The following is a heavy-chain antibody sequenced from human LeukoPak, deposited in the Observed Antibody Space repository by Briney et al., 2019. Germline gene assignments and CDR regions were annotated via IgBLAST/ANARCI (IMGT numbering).Heavy chain of an antibody. CDR1: GFTFSSYS. Sequence: GGSLRLSCAASGFTFSSYSMNWVRQAPGKGLEWVSYISSSSSTIYYADSVKGRFTISRDNAKNSLYVRMNSLRAEDTAVYYCARVTGYGSGSYGAFDIWGQGTMVTVSS. J-gene: IGHJ3*02. CDR2: ISSSSSTI. D-gene: IGHD3-10*01. CDR3: ARVTGYGSGSYGAFDI. V-gene: IGHV3-48*01.